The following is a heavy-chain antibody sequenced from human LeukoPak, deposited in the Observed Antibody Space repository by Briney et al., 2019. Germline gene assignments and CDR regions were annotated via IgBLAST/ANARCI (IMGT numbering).Heavy chain of an antibody. V-gene: IGHV4-59*01. CDR1: DDSISNYY. D-gene: IGHD6-13*01. Sequence: SETLSLTCTVSDDSISNYYWIWIRQPPGKGLEWIGYIHHSGSTNYNPSLKSRVTISVDTSKNQFSLKLSSVTAADTAVYYCAREVAAADKSYYYYYYMDVWGKGTTVTVSS. CDR3: AREVAAADKSYYYYYYMDV. CDR2: IHHSGST. J-gene: IGHJ6*03.